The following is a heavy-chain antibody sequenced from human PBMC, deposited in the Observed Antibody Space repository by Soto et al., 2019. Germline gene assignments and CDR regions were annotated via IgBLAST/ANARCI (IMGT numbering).Heavy chain of an antibody. Sequence: SVKVSCKASGSGFIRSGIQWVRQAHGQRLEWIGWILVASGQTNYAQNFRGRVAITRDTSTATAYIELTGLTSEDTAVYFCSADRPDIGVGWWVWGQGTTVTVSS. CDR1: GSGFIRSG. CDR3: SADRPDIGVGWWV. J-gene: IGHJ6*02. CDR2: ILVASGQT. V-gene: IGHV1-58*02. D-gene: IGHD2-15*01.